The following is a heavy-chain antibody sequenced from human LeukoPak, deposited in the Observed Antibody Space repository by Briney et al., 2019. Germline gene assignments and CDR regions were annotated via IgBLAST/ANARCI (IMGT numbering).Heavy chain of an antibody. Sequence: SETLSLTCAVYGGSFSGYYWSWIRQPPGKGLEWIGEINHSGSTNYNPSLKSRVTISVDTSKNQFSLKLSSVTAADTAVYYCARDLDAFDIWGQGTMVTVSS. CDR1: GGSFSGYY. CDR3: ARDLDAFDI. J-gene: IGHJ3*02. V-gene: IGHV4-34*01. CDR2: INHSGST.